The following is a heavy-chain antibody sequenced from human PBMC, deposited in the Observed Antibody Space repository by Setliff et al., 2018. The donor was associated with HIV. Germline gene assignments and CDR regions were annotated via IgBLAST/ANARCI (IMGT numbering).Heavy chain of an antibody. D-gene: IGHD3-10*01. CDR3: ARGRMGYYGSGSYLP. Sequence: SETLSLTCTISGGSFGVYRWSWIRQSAGRGLEWIGRIDSSGTTDYNPSLKSRVTISVDTSKNQFSLKLTSVTAADTAVYYCARGRMGYYGSGSYLPWGQGMLVTVSS. CDR1: GGSFGVYR. V-gene: IGHV4-4*07. J-gene: IGHJ5*02. CDR2: IDSSGTT.